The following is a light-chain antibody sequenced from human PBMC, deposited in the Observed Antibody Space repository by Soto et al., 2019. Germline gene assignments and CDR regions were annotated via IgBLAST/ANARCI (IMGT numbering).Light chain of an antibody. J-gene: IGLJ1*01. CDR1: TNDFGTYKY. Sequence: QSALTQPRSVSGSPGQSVTISCTATTNDFGTYKYVSWYQQHPDKAPKLMIYDVTKRPSGVPDRFSASKSDNTASLTISGLQPEDEAPYYCCSYEVTYNFVFGTGTKVTVL. V-gene: IGLV2-11*01. CDR3: CSYEVTYNFV. CDR2: DVT.